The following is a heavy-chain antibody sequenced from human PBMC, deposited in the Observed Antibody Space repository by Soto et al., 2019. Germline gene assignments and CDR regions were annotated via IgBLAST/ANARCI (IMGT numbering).Heavy chain of an antibody. CDR3: ASQPYNWNLHYFDY. CDR1: GGSISSYY. V-gene: IGHV4-59*01. CDR2: IYYSGST. J-gene: IGHJ4*02. Sequence: SETLSLTCTVSGGSISSYYWSWIRQPPGKGLEWIGYIYYSGSTNYNPSLKSRVTISVDTSKNQFSLKLSSVTAADTAVYYCASQPYNWNLHYFDYWGQGTLVTVSS. D-gene: IGHD1-20*01.